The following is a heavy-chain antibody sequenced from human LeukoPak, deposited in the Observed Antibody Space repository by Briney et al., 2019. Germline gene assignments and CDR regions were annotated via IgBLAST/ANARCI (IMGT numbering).Heavy chain of an antibody. Sequence: KSSETLSLTCTVSGGSISSYYWSWIRQPPGKGLEWIGYIYYSGSTNYNPSLKSRVTISVDTSKNQFSLKLSSVTAADTAVYYCARGSGGGTTHWRYYYGMDVWGQGTTVTVSS. CDR2: IYYSGST. J-gene: IGHJ6*02. CDR1: GGSISSYY. V-gene: IGHV4-59*01. CDR3: ARGSGGGTTHWRYYYGMDV. D-gene: IGHD1-14*01.